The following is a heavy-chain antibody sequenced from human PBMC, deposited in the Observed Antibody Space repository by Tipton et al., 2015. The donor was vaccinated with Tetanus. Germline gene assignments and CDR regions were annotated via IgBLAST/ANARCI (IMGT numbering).Heavy chain of an antibody. CDR2: IYDSGST. CDR1: GDSVSSSSNNW. V-gene: IGHV4-4*02. Sequence: GLVKPSGTLFLTCAVSGDSVSSSSNNWWSWVRQAPGKGLEWMGEIYDSGSTNDNPSLKSRVTISLHTAKNKVSLRLTSVTAADTAVYYCARVSINWGYESWGRGTLVTVSS. J-gene: IGHJ5*02. CDR3: ARVSINWGYES. D-gene: IGHD7-27*01.